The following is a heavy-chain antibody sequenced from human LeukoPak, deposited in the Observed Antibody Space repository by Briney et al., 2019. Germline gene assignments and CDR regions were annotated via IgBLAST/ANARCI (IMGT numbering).Heavy chain of an antibody. CDR1: GFNFSKHS. CDR2: IYSGGST. CDR3: ARAGEQQLIEYFQH. Sequence: GGSLRLSCATSGFNFSKHSMNWVRQAPGKGLEWVSVIYSGGSTYYADSVKGRFTISRDNSKNTLYLQMNSLRAEDTAVYYCARAGEQQLIEYFQHWGQGTLVTVSS. D-gene: IGHD6-13*01. V-gene: IGHV3-53*01. J-gene: IGHJ1*01.